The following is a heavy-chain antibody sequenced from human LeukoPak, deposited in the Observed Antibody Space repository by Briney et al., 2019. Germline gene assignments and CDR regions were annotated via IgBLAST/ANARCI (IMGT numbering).Heavy chain of an antibody. CDR2: IIPIFGTA. CDR1: GGTFSSYA. CDR3: ATDLWFGELLRPNLDY. Sequence: SVKVSCKASGGTFSSYAISWVRQAPGQGLEWMGGIIPIFGTANYAQKFQGRVTITADESTSTAYMELSSLRSEDTAVYYCATDLWFGELLRPNLDYWGQGTLVTVSS. V-gene: IGHV1-69*13. D-gene: IGHD3-10*01. J-gene: IGHJ4*02.